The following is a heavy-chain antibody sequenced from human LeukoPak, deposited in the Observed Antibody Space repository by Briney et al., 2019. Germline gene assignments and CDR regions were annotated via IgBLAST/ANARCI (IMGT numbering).Heavy chain of an antibody. Sequence: ETLSLTCSVSDGSIKDYYWSWIRQPPGKGLEWIGYIFYSGRTNYNPSLKSRLTMSLDTSKNQFSLKLTSVTAADTAVYYCARVNYDSWSGVDYWGQGTLVTVSS. CDR2: IFYSGRT. CDR3: ARVNYDSWSGVDY. CDR1: DGSIKDYY. D-gene: IGHD3-3*01. J-gene: IGHJ4*02. V-gene: IGHV4-59*08.